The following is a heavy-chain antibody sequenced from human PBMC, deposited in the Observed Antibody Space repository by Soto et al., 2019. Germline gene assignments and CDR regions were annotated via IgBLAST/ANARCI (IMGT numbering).Heavy chain of an antibody. J-gene: IGHJ5*02. V-gene: IGHV3-11*06. CDR2: ISPGSRYP. Sequence: GGSLRLSCAGSGFTFGDSHMSWIRQAPGKGLEWLSYISPGSRYPAYADSVKGRFTISRDNAKRSLYLQMMSLTAEDTAIYYCVRGGGGGLFDPWGQGTMVTVS. D-gene: IGHD2-15*01. CDR1: GFTFGDSH. CDR3: VRGGGGGLFDP.